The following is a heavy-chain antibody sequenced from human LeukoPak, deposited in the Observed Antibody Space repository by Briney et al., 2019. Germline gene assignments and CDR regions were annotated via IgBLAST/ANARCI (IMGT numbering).Heavy chain of an antibody. CDR3: AKVLGYVDPFDS. CDR2: ISVSDGST. D-gene: IGHD2-15*01. Sequence: AGSLRLSCAASGFTFSSSAMAWVRRAPGEGLQWVSSISVSDGSTHYADSLKGQFTISRDNSKNTLFLQMNFLRAEDTAEYFCAKVLGYVDPFDSWGQGTLVTVSS. V-gene: IGHV3-23*01. CDR1: GFTFSSSA. J-gene: IGHJ5*01.